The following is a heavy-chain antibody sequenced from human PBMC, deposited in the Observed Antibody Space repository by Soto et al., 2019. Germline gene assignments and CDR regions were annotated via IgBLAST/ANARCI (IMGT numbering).Heavy chain of an antibody. Sequence: PGGSLRLSCAASGFTFSDYYMSWIRQAPGKGLEWVSYISSSSIYTNYADSVKGRFTISRDNAKNSLYLQMNSLRAEDSAVYYCARHDYGDYAHFDYWGQGTLVTVSS. CDR3: ARHDYGDYAHFDY. CDR2: ISSSSIYT. V-gene: IGHV3-11*03. D-gene: IGHD4-17*01. CDR1: GFTFSDYY. J-gene: IGHJ4*02.